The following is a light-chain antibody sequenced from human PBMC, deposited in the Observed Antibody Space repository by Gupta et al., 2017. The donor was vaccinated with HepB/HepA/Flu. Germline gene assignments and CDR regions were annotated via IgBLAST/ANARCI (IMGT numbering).Light chain of an antibody. V-gene: IGLV3-1*01. CDR3: QAWDSSNVV. J-gene: IGLJ2*01. Sequence: SYEMTQPPSVSVSPGQTASITCSGDKLGDKYACWYQQKPGQSPVLVIYQDTMRPSGIPERFSGSNSGNTATLXIXGTQAMXEADYYCQAWDSSNVVFGGGTKLTVL. CDR2: QDT. CDR1: KLGDKY.